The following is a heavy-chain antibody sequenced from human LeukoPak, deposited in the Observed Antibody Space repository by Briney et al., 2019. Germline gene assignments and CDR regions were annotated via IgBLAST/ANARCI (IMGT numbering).Heavy chain of an antibody. Sequence: KPSETLSLTCAVSGYSISSGYYWGWIRQPPGKGLEWIGSIYHSGSTYYNPSLKSRVTISVDTSKNQFSLKLSSVTAADTAVYYCARGGKKWFGQRWLDPWGQGTLVTVSS. CDR1: GYSISSGYY. V-gene: IGHV4-38-2*01. CDR3: ARGGKKWFGQRWLDP. D-gene: IGHD3-10*01. J-gene: IGHJ5*02. CDR2: IYHSGST.